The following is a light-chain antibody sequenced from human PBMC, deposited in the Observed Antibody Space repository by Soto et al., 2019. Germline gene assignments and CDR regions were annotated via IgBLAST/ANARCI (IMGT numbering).Light chain of an antibody. CDR2: GAS. CDR3: QQYNNWWT. Sequence: IVLTQSPGTLSLSPGERATLSCRASQSVSSSLAWYQQKPGQAPRLLIYGASTRATGIPARFSGSGSGTEFTLTISSLQSEDFAVYYCQQYNNWWTFGQGTKVDI. J-gene: IGKJ1*01. V-gene: IGKV3-15*01. CDR1: QSVSSS.